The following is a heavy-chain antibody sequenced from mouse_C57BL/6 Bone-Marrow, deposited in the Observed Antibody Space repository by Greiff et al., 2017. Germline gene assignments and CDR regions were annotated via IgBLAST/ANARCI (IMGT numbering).Heavy chain of an antibody. V-gene: IGHV1-81*01. D-gene: IGHD4-1*01. CDR3: ARENWPYAMDY. CDR1: GYTFTSYG. J-gene: IGHJ4*01. CDR2: IYPRSGNT. Sequence: QVQLQESGAELARPGASVKLSCKASGYTFTSYGISWVKQRTGQGLEWIGEIYPRSGNTYYNEKFKGKATRTADKSSSTAYMELRSLTSEDSAVYFCARENWPYAMDYWGQGTSVTVSS.